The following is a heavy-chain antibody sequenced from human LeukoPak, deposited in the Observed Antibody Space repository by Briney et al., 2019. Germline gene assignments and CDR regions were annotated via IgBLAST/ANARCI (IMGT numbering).Heavy chain of an antibody. D-gene: IGHD6-19*01. CDR2: IYYSGST. J-gene: IGHJ6*02. V-gene: IGHV4-61*01. CDR1: GGSVSSGSYY. Sequence: PSETLSLTCTVSGGSVSSGSYYWSWIRQPPGKGLEWIGYIYYSGSTNYNPSLKSRVTISVDTSKNQFSLKLSSVTAADTAVYYCARDFLAVASTGGFDYYYYGMDVWGQGTTVTVSS. CDR3: ARDFLAVASTGGFDYYYYGMDV.